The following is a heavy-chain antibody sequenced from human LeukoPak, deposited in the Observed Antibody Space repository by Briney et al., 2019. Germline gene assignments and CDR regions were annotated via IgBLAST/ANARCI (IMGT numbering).Heavy chain of an antibody. J-gene: IGHJ3*02. Sequence: GRSLRLSCAASGFTFDDYAMHWVRQAPGKGLEWVSGISWNSGSIGYADSVKGRFTISRDNAKNSLYLQMNSLRAEDMALYYCAKGQLRELLSAFDIWGQGTMVTVSS. CDR3: AKGQLRELLSAFDI. V-gene: IGHV3-9*03. CDR2: ISWNSGSI. CDR1: GFTFDDYA. D-gene: IGHD1-26*01.